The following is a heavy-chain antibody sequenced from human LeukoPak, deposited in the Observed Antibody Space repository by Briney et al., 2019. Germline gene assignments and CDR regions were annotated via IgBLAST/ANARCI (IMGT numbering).Heavy chain of an antibody. J-gene: IGHJ4*02. CDR3: ARGGGGLAARPFFDY. CDR2: ISGSGGST. Sequence: GGSLRLSCAASGFTFSSYSMNWVRQAPGKGLEWVSGISGSGGSTYYADSVKGRFTISRDNSKNTLYLQINSLTAEDTAAYYCARGGGGLAARPFFDYWGQGTLVTVSS. CDR1: GFTFSSYS. V-gene: IGHV3-23*01. D-gene: IGHD6-6*01.